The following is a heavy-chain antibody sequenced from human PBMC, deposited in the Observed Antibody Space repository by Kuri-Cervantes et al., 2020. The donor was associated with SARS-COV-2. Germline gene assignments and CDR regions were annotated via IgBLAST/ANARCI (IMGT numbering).Heavy chain of an antibody. J-gene: IGHJ4*02. D-gene: IGHD4-11*01. V-gene: IGHV3-9*01. Sequence: SLKISCAASGFTFDDYAMHWVRQAPGKGLEWVSGISWNSGSIGYADSVKGRFTISRDNAKNSLYLQMNSLGAEDTALYYCAKDMGVGYSNYHYFDYWGQGTLVTVSS. CDR2: ISWNSGSI. CDR1: GFTFDDYA. CDR3: AKDMGVGYSNYHYFDY.